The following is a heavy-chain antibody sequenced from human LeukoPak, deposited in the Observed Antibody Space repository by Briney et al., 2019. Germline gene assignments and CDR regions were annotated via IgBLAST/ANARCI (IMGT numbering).Heavy chain of an antibody. CDR2: IRPSGDNT. Sequence: HTGGSLRLSCAASGFTFSSYDMTWVRQAPGRGLEWVSSIRPSGDNTYYGDSVKGRFTISGDNSKNTVYLQMNNMRVDDTAVYYCARVAGWHWFDPWGQGTLVTVSS. D-gene: IGHD6-19*01. J-gene: IGHJ5*02. CDR1: GFTFSSYD. V-gene: IGHV3-23*01. CDR3: ARVAGWHWFDP.